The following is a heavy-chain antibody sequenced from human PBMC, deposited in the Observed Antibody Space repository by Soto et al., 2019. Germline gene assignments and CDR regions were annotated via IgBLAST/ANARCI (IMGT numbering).Heavy chain of an antibody. V-gene: IGHV3-9*01. CDR3: VKDSASVVTPSLGDAFDI. CDR2: IGWNSGGI. Sequence: QPGGSLRLSCAASGFTFDDYAMHWVRQVPGKGLEWVSGIGWNSGGIGYADSVKGRFTISRDNAKNSLYLQMNSLRAEDTALYYCVKDSASVVTPSLGDAFDIWGQGTMVTVSS. CDR1: GFTFDDYA. J-gene: IGHJ3*02. D-gene: IGHD2-21*02.